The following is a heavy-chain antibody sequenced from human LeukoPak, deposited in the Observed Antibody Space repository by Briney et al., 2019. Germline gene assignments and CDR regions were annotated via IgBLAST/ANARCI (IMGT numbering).Heavy chain of an antibody. CDR2: IYYSGST. J-gene: IGHJ4*02. CDR3: ARSQYYDILTGYYSPLHY. V-gene: IGHV4-59*01. CDR1: GGSISSYY. D-gene: IGHD3-9*01. Sequence: SETLSLTCTVSGGSISSYYWSWIRQPPGKGLEWIGYIYYSGSTNYNPSLKSRVTISVDTSKNQFSLKLSSVTAEDTAVYYCARSQYYDILTGYYSPLHYWGQGTLVTVSS.